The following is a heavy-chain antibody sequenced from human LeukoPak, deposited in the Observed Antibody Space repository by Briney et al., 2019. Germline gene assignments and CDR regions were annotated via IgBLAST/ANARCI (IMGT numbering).Heavy chain of an antibody. J-gene: IGHJ4*02. CDR2: ISSSSSYI. D-gene: IGHD2-15*01. CDR1: GFTFSSYS. CDR3: ASCSGGSCYLDY. Sequence: GGSLRLSCAASGFTFSSYSMNWVRQAPGKGLEWVSSISSSSSYIYYADSVKGQFTISRDNAKNSLYLQMNSLRAEDTAVYYCASCSGGSCYLDYWGQGTLVTVSS. V-gene: IGHV3-21*01.